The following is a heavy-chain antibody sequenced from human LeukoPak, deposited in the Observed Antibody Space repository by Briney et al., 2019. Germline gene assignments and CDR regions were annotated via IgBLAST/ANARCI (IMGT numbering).Heavy chain of an antibody. CDR1: GFTFSDYY. Sequence: GGSLRLSCAASGFTFSDYYMSWIRQAPGKGLEWVSYISSSGSAIYYADFVKGRFTISRDNAKNSLYLQMNSLRAEDTAVYYCARMIGYSSSWWEYYFDYWGQGTLVTVSS. V-gene: IGHV3-11*01. CDR2: ISSSGSAI. D-gene: IGHD6-13*01. J-gene: IGHJ4*02. CDR3: ARMIGYSSSWWEYYFDY.